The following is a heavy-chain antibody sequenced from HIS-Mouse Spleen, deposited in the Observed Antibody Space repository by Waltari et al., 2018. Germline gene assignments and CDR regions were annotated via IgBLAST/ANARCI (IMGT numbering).Heavy chain of an antibody. Sequence: QLQLQESGPGLVKPSETLSLTCTVSGGSISSSSYYWGWIRQPPGKGLGWVGRFYSSGTTSTNPSLKGRVTIAVDTSKNQFSLKLSSVTAADTAVYYCAREIPYSSSWYDWYFDLWGRGTLVTVSS. CDR2: FYSSGTT. V-gene: IGHV4-39*07. D-gene: IGHD6-13*01. CDR1: GGSISSSSYY. CDR3: AREIPYSSSWYDWYFDL. J-gene: IGHJ2*01.